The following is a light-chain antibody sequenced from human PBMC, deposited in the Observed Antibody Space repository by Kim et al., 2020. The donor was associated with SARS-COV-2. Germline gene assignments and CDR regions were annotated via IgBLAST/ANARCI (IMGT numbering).Light chain of an antibody. CDR3: GTWDSSLSGNWV. Sequence: KVTISCSGSSSNIGNNYVSWYQQLPGTAPKLLIYDNNKRPSGIPDRFSGSKSGTSATLGITGLQTGDEADYYCGTWDSSLSGNWVFGGGTQLTVL. CDR2: DNN. J-gene: IGLJ3*02. V-gene: IGLV1-51*01. CDR1: SSNIGNNY.